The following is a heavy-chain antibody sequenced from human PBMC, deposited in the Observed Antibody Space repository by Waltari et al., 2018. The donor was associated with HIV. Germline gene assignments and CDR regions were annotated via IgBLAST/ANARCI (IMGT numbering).Heavy chain of an antibody. J-gene: IGHJ5*02. D-gene: IGHD2-15*01. Sequence: QVQLQESGPGLVKPSETLSLTCAVSGYSISSGYYWGWIRQPPGKGLEWIGSNYHSGSTYYNPSLKSRVTISVDTSKNQFSLKLSSVTAADTAVYYCARDLTGYCSGGSCYLGYWFDPWGQGTLVTVSS. V-gene: IGHV4-38-2*02. CDR3: ARDLTGYCSGGSCYLGYWFDP. CDR1: GYSISSGYY. CDR2: NYHSGST.